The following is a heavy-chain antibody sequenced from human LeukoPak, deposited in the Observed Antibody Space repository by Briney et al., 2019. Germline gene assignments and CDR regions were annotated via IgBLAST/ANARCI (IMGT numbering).Heavy chain of an antibody. V-gene: IGHV3-30*18. Sequence: GGSLRLSCAASGVSFRNYGMNWVRQAPGKGLDWVAVISYDGSNKYYADSVKGGFTISRDNSKNTLYLQMNSLRAEDTAVYYCAKVRYFGPSAFDIWGQGTMVTVSS. CDR3: AKVRYFGPSAFDI. CDR1: GVSFRNYG. CDR2: ISYDGSNK. J-gene: IGHJ3*02. D-gene: IGHD3-9*01.